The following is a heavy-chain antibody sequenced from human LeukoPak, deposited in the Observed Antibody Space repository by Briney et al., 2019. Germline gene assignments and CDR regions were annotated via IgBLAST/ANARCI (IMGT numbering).Heavy chain of an antibody. Sequence: TGGSLRLSCAASGFIFSDYRMIWVRQAPGKGLEWVANIKEDGSEQYYVDSVKGRFTISRDNAKNSLYLQMNSLRAEDTAVYYCAKDYYGEDYFDYWGQGTLVTVSS. D-gene: IGHD4-17*01. V-gene: IGHV3-7*03. CDR2: IKEDGSEQ. CDR1: GFIFSDYR. CDR3: AKDYYGEDYFDY. J-gene: IGHJ4*02.